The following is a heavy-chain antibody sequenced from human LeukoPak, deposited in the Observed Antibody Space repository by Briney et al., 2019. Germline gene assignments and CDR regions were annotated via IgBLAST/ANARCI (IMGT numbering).Heavy chain of an antibody. CDR1: GFTFSSYA. Sequence: QAGGSLRLSCAASGFTFSSYAMHWVRQAPGKGLEWVAVISYDGSNKYYADSVKGRFTISRDNSKNTLYLQMNSLRAEDTAVYYCAREDDSSGYYYSPVDYWGQGTLVTVSS. CDR3: AREDDSSGYYYSPVDY. V-gene: IGHV3-30-3*01. J-gene: IGHJ4*02. CDR2: ISYDGSNK. D-gene: IGHD3-22*01.